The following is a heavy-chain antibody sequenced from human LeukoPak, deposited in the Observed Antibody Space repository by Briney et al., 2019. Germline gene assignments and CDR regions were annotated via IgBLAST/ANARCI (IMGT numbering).Heavy chain of an antibody. J-gene: IGHJ4*02. D-gene: IGHD6-13*01. CDR3: AQGSYSSSWYDPGGLLDY. CDR2: IRYDGSNK. CDR1: GFTFSSYG. V-gene: IGHV3-30*02. Sequence: GGSLRLPCAASGFTFSSYGMHWVRQAPGKGLEWVAFIRYDGSNKYYADSVKGRFTISRDNSKNTLYLQMNSLRAEDTAVYYCAQGSYSSSWYDPGGLLDYWGQGTLVTVSS.